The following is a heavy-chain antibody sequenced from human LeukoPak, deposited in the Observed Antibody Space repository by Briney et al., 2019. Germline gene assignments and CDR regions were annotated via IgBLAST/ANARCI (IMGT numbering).Heavy chain of an antibody. D-gene: IGHD2-15*01. Sequence: PGGSLRLSCAASGFTFSSYEMNWVRQAPGKGLEWVSYISSSGSTIYYADSVKGRFTISRDNAKNSLYLQMNSLRAEDTAVYYCARALGGGSCFFDYWGQGTLVTVSS. V-gene: IGHV3-48*03. J-gene: IGHJ4*02. CDR1: GFTFSSYE. CDR3: ARALGGGSCFFDY. CDR2: ISSSGSTI.